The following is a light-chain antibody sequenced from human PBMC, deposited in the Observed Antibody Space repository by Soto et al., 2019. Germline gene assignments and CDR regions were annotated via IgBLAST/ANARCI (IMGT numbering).Light chain of an antibody. CDR3: QQSHNFPLT. J-gene: IGKJ3*01. V-gene: IGKV1-39*01. CDR2: AAS. Sequence: DIEMTQSPSSLSASVGDRVTITCRASQTIASHLNWYQQKPGEAPKLLIYAASSLQSGVPSRFSGTSSGTTFTLLISSLQPEDFATYSCQQSHNFPLTFGPGTRVEIK. CDR1: QTIASH.